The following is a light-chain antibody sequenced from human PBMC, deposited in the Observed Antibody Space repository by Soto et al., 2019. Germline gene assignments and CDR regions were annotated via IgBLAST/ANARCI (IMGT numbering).Light chain of an antibody. V-gene: IGLV2-14*01. CDR1: SSDIGGYDY. CDR3: NSYAASSTVV. J-gene: IGLJ2*01. CDR2: GVS. Sequence: QSALTQPASVSGSPGQSITISCTGTSSDIGGYDYVSWYQQHPGKAPKLMIYGVSNRPSGVSDRFSGSKSGNTASLTISGLTAEDEADYYCNSYAASSTVVFGGGTKLTVL.